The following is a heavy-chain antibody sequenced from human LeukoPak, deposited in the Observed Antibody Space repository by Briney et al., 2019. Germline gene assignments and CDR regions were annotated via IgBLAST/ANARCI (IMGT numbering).Heavy chain of an antibody. Sequence: PSETLSLTCAVYGGSFSGYFWSWIRQPPGKGLEWIGEINHSGTTNYNPSLKSRVTISVDTSKNQFSLKLNSVTAADTAVFYCARGLNGYSGTYYGFDYWGQATLVTVSS. CDR1: GGSFSGYF. J-gene: IGHJ4*02. CDR2: INHSGTT. V-gene: IGHV4-34*01. D-gene: IGHD1-26*01. CDR3: ARGLNGYSGTYYGFDY.